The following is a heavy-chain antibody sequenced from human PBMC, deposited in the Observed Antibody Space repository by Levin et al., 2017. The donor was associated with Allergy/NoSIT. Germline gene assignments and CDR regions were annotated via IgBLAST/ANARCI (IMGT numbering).Heavy chain of an antibody. J-gene: IGHJ4*02. D-gene: IGHD3-16*02. CDR1: GFSFATFA. CDR2: LSSGGTT. V-gene: IGHV3-23*01. Sequence: LAGGSLRLSCAASGFSFATFAMSWVRQAPGKGLEWVSTLSSGGTTYYADSIKGRSTVSRDNSKDTLYLQLNSLRAEDTAVYYCAKLLRLGEFSYWGQGTLVTVSS. CDR3: AKLLRLGEFSY.